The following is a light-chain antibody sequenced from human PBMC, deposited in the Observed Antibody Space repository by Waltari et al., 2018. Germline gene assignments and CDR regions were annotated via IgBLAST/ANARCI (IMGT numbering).Light chain of an antibody. CDR2: RKN. V-gene: IGLV1-47*01. CDR1: SSNIGSNF. J-gene: IGLJ3*02. Sequence: QSVLTQPPSASGTPGQRATISCSGRSSNIGSNFVYWYQPLPGTAPKLLIYRKNQRPSGVPDRFSGSKSGTSASLAISGLRSEDEADYYCATWDDSLSAWVFGGGTKLTVL. CDR3: ATWDDSLSAWV.